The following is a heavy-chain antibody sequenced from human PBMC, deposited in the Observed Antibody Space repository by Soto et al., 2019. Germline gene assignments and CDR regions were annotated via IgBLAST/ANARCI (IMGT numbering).Heavy chain of an antibody. D-gene: IGHD3-3*01. CDR1: GFSLRTSGVG. CDR2: IYGDDDK. J-gene: IGHJ4*02. Sequence: QITLKESGPTLVKPTQTLTLTCTFSGFSLRTSGVGVGWIRQPPGKALEWLALIYGDDDKPYNPSLRSRLTITEDTPKYQVLLTMHNMDPVDTATYCCAHSTRRHDGVCLDYWGQGILVTVSS. CDR3: AHSTRRHDGVCLDY. V-gene: IGHV2-5*02.